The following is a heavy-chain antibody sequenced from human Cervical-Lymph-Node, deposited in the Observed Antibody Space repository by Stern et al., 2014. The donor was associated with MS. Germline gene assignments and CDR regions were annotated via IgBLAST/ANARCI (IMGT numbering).Heavy chain of an antibody. Sequence: QDQLVQSGAEVKKPGASVKVSCKVSGYTLAELSMHWVRQAPGKGLEWMGGFDPEDGETIYAQKFQGRVTMTEDTSTRTVYIEISSLESENTAVYYCATGGYSYEYYFDYWGQGTLVTVSS. CDR3: ATGGYSYEYYFDY. D-gene: IGHD5-18*01. V-gene: IGHV1-24*01. CDR1: GYTLAELS. CDR2: FDPEDGET. J-gene: IGHJ4*02.